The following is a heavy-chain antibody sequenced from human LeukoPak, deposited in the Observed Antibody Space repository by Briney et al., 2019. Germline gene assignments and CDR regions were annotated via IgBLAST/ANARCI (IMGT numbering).Heavy chain of an antibody. CDR1: GFTFSSYG. D-gene: IGHD6-19*01. CDR2: IWYDGSNK. CDR3: AKDRRSSSGWYGYFDY. Sequence: GGSLRLSCAASGFTFSSYGMHWVRQAPGKGLEWVAVIWYDGSNKYYADSVKGRFTISRDNSKNTLYLQMNSLRAEDTAVYYCAKDRRSSSGWYGYFDYWGQGTLVTVSS. J-gene: IGHJ4*02. V-gene: IGHV3-33*06.